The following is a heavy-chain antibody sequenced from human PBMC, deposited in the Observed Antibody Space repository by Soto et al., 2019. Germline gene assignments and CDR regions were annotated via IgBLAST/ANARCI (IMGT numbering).Heavy chain of an antibody. CDR2: IYYGGTT. CDR3: ARDYDTSRGDWAYYGIDV. D-gene: IGHD3-9*01. J-gene: IGHJ6*02. V-gene: IGHV3-66*01. CDR1: GLTVSTNY. Sequence: EVQLVESGGGLVQPGGSLRISCAASGLTVSTNYMSWVRQAPGKGLEGVSIIYYGGTTYYADSVKGRFTISRDDSKNTLYLQMHSLSAEDTAVYYCARDYDTSRGDWAYYGIDVWGQGTTVTVSS.